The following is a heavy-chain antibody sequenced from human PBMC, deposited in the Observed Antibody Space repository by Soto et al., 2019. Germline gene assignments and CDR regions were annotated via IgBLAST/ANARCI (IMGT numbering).Heavy chain of an antibody. V-gene: IGHV4-31*03. CDR3: ARFGSGSYSPTTFDY. CDR1: GGSISSAGYY. D-gene: IGHD3-10*01. CDR2: IYYSGST. Sequence: QVQLQESGPGLVKPSQTLPLTCTVSGGSISSAGYYWSWIRQHPGKGLEWIGYIYYSGSTYYNPSLKSRVTISVDTSKNQFSLKLSSVTAADTAVYYCARFGSGSYSPTTFDYWGQGTLVTVSS. J-gene: IGHJ4*02.